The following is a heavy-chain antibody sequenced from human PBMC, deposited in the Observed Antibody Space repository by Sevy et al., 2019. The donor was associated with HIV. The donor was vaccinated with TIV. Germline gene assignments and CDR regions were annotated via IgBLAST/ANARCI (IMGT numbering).Heavy chain of an antibody. J-gene: IGHJ4*02. D-gene: IGHD2-21*01. CDR3: VKEGGGEGGDH. V-gene: IGHV3-30*02. Sequence: GGSLRLSCAASGFSFSSYGMHWVRQAPGKGLEWMSYIQYDGSNKDYADSVKGRLTISRDNSKNTLYLQMNSLGVEDTAGFDCVKEGGGEGGDHWGQGTLVTVSS. CDR1: GFSFSSYG. CDR2: IQYDGSNK.